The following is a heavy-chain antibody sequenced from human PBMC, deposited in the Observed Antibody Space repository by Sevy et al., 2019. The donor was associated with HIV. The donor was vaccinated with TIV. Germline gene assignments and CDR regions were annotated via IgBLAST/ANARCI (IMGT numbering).Heavy chain of an antibody. CDR2: LDPENGEI. J-gene: IGHJ5*02. CDR1: GYSLRKLS. V-gene: IGHV1-24*01. D-gene: IGHD2-15*01. Sequence: ASVNVSCKVFGYSLRKLSMHWVRQAPGKGLEWMGSLDPENGEITYAQTLQGRVTMTEDTSTDTAYMELSSLTSEDTATYYCATVGLGYYSGSSYYQGDWFDPWGQGTLVTVSS. CDR3: ATVGLGYYSGSSYYQGDWFDP.